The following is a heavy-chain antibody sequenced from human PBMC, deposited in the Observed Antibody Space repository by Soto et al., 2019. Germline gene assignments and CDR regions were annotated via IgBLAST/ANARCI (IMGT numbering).Heavy chain of an antibody. CDR2: ISGSGGST. CDR3: ATDPLIREDSSGYYGDY. V-gene: IGHV3-23*01. Sequence: EVQLLESGGGLVQPGGSLRLSCAASGFTFSSYAMSWVRQAPGKGLEWVSAISGSGGSTYYADSVKGRFTISRDNSKNTLYLQMNSLRAEDTAVYYCATDPLIREDSSGYYGDYWVQGTLVTVSS. J-gene: IGHJ4*02. CDR1: GFTFSSYA. D-gene: IGHD3-22*01.